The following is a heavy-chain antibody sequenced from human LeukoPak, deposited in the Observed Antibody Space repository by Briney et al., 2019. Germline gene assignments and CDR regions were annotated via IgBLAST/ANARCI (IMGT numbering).Heavy chain of an antibody. V-gene: IGHV4-59*08. CDR3: ATTFSGYVSSWPEYFQH. J-gene: IGHJ1*01. CDR2: YYYSGNT. CDR1: GVSISSYY. D-gene: IGHD6-13*01. Sequence: SETLSLTCTVSGVSISSYYWSWIRQPPGKGLEWIGYYYYSGNTNYNPSLKSRVTISEDTSKNQYSLRLFSVTASDTAVYYCATTFSGYVSSWPEYFQHWGQGILVTVSS.